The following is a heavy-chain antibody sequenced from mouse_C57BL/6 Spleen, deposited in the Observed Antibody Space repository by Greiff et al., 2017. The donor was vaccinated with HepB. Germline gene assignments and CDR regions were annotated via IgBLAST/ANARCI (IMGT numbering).Heavy chain of an antibody. J-gene: IGHJ4*01. CDR1: GYTFTDYN. Sequence: VQLQQSGPELVKPGASVKIPCKASGYTFTDYNMDWVKQSHGKSLEWIGDINPNNGGTIYNQKFKGKATLTVDKSSSTAYMELRSLTSEDTAVYYCARKEGIYYDYPYAMDYWGQGTSVTVSS. CDR2: INPNNGGT. CDR3: ARKEGIYYDYPYAMDY. D-gene: IGHD2-4*01. V-gene: IGHV1-18*01.